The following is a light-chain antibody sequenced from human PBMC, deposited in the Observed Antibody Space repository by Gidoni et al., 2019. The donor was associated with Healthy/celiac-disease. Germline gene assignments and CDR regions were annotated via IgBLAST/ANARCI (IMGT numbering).Light chain of an antibody. CDR1: QGISNY. Sequence: DIQMPQSPSSLSASVGDRVTITCRASQGISNYLAWYQQKPGKVPKLLIYAASTLQSGVPSRFSGSGSGTDFTLTISRLQPEDVATYYCQKYNSAPRTFGQGTKVEIK. V-gene: IGKV1-27*01. J-gene: IGKJ1*01. CDR2: AAS. CDR3: QKYNSAPRT.